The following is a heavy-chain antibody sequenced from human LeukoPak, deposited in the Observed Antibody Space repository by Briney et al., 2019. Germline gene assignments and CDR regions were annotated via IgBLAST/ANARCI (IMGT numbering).Heavy chain of an antibody. J-gene: IGHJ4*02. D-gene: IGHD5-18*01. V-gene: IGHV4-31*03. CDR3: ARTIGYSYGRAFGY. CDR1: GGSVSSADYK. Sequence: SQTLSLTCTVSGGSVSSADYKWSWIRQHPGEGLEWIGYIYNSGTTYYRPSLRSRVTISEDTSKNQFSLKLSSVTAADTAVYYCARTIGYSYGRAFGYWGQGTLVTVSS. CDR2: IYNSGTT.